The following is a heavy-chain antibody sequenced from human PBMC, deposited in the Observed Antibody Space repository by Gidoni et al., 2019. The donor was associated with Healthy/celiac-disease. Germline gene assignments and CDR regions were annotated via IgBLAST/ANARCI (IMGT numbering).Heavy chain of an antibody. V-gene: IGHV3-7*03. CDR2: IKQDGSEK. CDR3: ARDNYDFWSGYYPGDY. D-gene: IGHD3-3*01. Sequence: EVQLVESGGGLVQPGWSLKLSCAASGFTFSISWMSWVRQAPGKGLEWVANIKQDGSEKYYVDSVKGRFTISRDNAKNSLYLQMNSLRAEDTAVYYCARDNYDFWSGYYPGDYWGQGTLVTVSS. CDR1: GFTFSISW. J-gene: IGHJ4*02.